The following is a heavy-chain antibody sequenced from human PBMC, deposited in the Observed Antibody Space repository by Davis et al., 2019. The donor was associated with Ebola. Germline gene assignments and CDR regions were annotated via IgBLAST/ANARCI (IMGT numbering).Heavy chain of an antibody. J-gene: IGHJ6*02. CDR2: IYYSGST. D-gene: IGHD3-10*01. CDR3: ARGVGSGSTPYYYYYGMDV. Sequence: PSETLSLTCAVSGGSISSGGYSWSWIRQPPGKGLEWIGYIYYSGSTYYNPSLKSRVTISVDTSKNQFSLKLSSVTAADTAVYYCARGVGSGSTPYYYYYGMDVWGQGTTVTVSS. V-gene: IGHV4-30-4*07. CDR1: GGSISSGGYS.